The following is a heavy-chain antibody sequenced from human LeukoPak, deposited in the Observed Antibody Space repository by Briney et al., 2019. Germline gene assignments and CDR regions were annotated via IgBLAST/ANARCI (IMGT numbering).Heavy chain of an antibody. CDR2: ISAYNGNT. CDR1: GYTFTSYG. D-gene: IGHD6-6*01. Sequence: ASVKVSCKASGYTFTSYGISCVRQAPGQGLEWMGWISAYNGNTNYAQKLQGRVTMTTDTSTSTAYMELRSLRSDDAAVYYCARDREYSSSSWDYYYYMDVWGKGTTVTVSS. CDR3: ARDREYSSSSWDYYYYMDV. J-gene: IGHJ6*03. V-gene: IGHV1-18*01.